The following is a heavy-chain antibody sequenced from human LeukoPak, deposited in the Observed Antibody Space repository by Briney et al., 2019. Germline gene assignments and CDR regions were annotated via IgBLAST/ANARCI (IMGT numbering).Heavy chain of an antibody. V-gene: IGHV3-74*01. Sequence: GRSLRLSCAASGFTFSSYGMHRVRQAPGKGLVWVSRVNRDGSSTSYADSVKGRFTISRDNAKNTLSLQMNSLRAEDTAVYYCARDRSISAAGDTYWGQGTLVTVSS. CDR2: VNRDGSST. CDR3: ARDRSISAAGDTY. J-gene: IGHJ4*02. D-gene: IGHD6-13*01. CDR1: GFTFSSYG.